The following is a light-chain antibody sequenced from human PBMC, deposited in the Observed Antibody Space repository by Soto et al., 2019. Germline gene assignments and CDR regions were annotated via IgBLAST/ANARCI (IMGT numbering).Light chain of an antibody. CDR1: QSLLYSDGHTY. CDR2: KVS. Sequence: DVVMTQSPLSLPVTLGQPASISCRSSQSLLYSDGHTYWSWFQERPGQSPRRLIYKVSIRDSGVPDRFSGSGSGTDFTLKITRVEAEDVGVYYCVRGTYWPARMFGQGTEVEIE. V-gene: IGKV2-30*01. J-gene: IGKJ1*01. CDR3: VRGTYWPARM.